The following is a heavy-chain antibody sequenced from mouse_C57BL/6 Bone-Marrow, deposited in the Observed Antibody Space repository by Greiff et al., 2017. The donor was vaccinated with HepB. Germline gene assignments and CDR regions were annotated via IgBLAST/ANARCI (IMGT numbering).Heavy chain of an antibody. CDR2: IYPGGGYT. J-gene: IGHJ2*01. CDR1: GYTFTNYW. V-gene: IGHV1-63*01. D-gene: IGHD2-3*01. Sequence: QVQLQQSGAELVRPGTSVKMSCKASGYTFTNYWIGWAKQRPGHGLEWIGDIYPGGGYTNYNEKFKGKATLTADKSSSTAYMQFSSLTSEDSAIYYCARSSWLVYDDYLFDYWGQGTTLTVSS. CDR3: ARSSWLVYDDYLFDY.